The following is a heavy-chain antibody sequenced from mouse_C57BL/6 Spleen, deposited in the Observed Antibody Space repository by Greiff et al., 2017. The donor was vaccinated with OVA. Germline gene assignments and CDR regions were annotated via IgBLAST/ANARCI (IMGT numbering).Heavy chain of an antibody. V-gene: IGHV1-63*01. J-gene: IGHJ2*01. CDR3: ARGGLYGSSYYFDY. Sequence: QVQLKESGAELVRPGTSVKMSCKASGYTFTNYWIGWAKQRPGHGLEWIGDIYPGGGYTTSNEKFKGKATLTADKSSSTAYMQFSSLTSEDSAIYYCARGGLYGSSYYFDYWGQGTTLTVSS. CDR1: GYTFTNYW. CDR2: IYPGGGYT. D-gene: IGHD1-1*01.